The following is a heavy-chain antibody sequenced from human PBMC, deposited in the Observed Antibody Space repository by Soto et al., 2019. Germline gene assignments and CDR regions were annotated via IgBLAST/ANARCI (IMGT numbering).Heavy chain of an antibody. D-gene: IGHD4-17*01. Sequence: HPGGSLRLSCAASGFIFNDYAMNWVRQAPGKGLEWVSSLSGSGSSTYYADSVKGRFTISRDNSKNSLYLQMNSLRVEDTAIYYCAKKDVSFGDYYFDYWGRGTLVTVSS. CDR1: GFIFNDYA. V-gene: IGHV3-23*01. CDR3: AKKDVSFGDYYFDY. CDR2: LSGSGSST. J-gene: IGHJ4*02.